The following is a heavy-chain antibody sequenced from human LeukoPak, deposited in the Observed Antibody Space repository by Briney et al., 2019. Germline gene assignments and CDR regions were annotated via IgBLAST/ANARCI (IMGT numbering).Heavy chain of an antibody. V-gene: IGHV1-24*01. CDR2: FDPEDGET. CDR1: GYTLTELS. CDR3: ATWHYGDYPVLNFDP. J-gene: IGHJ5*02. D-gene: IGHD4-17*01. Sequence: ASVKVSCKVSGYTLTELSMHWVRQAPGKGLEWMGGFDPEDGETIYAQKFQGRVTMTEDTSTDTAYMELSSLRSEDTAVYYCATWHYGDYPVLNFDPWGQGTLVTVSS.